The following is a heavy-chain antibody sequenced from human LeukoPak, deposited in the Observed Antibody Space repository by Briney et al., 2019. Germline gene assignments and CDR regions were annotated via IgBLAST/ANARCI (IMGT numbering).Heavy chain of an antibody. Sequence: DSVKGRFTISRDNAKDSLYLQMNSLRAEDTAVYYCASIDPNWKFDYWGQGTLVTVSS. D-gene: IGHD1-20*01. J-gene: IGHJ4*02. CDR3: ASIDPNWKFDY. V-gene: IGHV3-7*01.